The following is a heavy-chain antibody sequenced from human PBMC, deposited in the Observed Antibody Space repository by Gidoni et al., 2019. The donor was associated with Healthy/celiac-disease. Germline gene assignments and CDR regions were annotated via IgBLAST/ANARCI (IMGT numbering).Heavy chain of an antibody. Sequence: EVQLLESGGRLVQPGGSLRLSCAASGFTFSSYAMSWVRQAPGKGLEWVSAISGSGGSTYYADSVKGRFTISRDNSKNTLYLQMNSLRAEDTAVYYCAAHTLAYYYYGMDVWGQGTTVTVSS. CDR2: ISGSGGST. D-gene: IGHD3-16*01. CDR3: AAHTLAYYYYGMDV. CDR1: GFTFSSYA. V-gene: IGHV3-23*01. J-gene: IGHJ6*02.